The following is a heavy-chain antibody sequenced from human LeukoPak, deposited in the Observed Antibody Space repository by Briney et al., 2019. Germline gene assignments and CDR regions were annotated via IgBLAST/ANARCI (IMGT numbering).Heavy chain of an antibody. CDR1: GYTLTELS. D-gene: IGHD2-8*02. CDR2: FDPEDGET. V-gene: IGHV1-24*01. J-gene: IGHJ5*02. CDR3: AKGFTVVWKPPFDP. Sequence: GSVKVSCKVSGYTLTELSMHWVRQAPGKGLEWMGGFDPEDGETIYAQKFQGRVTMTEDTSTDTAYMELSSLRSEDTAVYYCAKGFTVVWKPPFDPWGQGTLVTVSS.